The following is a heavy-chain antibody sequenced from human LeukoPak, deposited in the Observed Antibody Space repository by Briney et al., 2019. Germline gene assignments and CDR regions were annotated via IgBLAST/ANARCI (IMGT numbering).Heavy chain of an antibody. Sequence: GGSLRLSCAASGFTFSSYAMTWVRQAPGKGLEWVSVISGSGTNTDYADYVKGRFTISRDNSKNTMYLQMNSLRAEDTAVYYCAKSRYCSSTSCYLYYFTGYFDLWGRGTLVTVSS. J-gene: IGHJ2*01. CDR3: AKSRYCSSTSCYLYYFTGYFDL. V-gene: IGHV3-23*01. CDR1: GFTFSSYA. D-gene: IGHD2-2*01. CDR2: ISGSGTNT.